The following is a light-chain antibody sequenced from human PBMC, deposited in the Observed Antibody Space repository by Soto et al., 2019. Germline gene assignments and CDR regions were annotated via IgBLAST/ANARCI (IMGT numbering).Light chain of an antibody. V-gene: IGLV2-8*01. CDR2: EVN. J-gene: IGLJ1*01. CDR3: SSYACINNLGV. CDR1: SSDVGGYKY. Sequence: QSALTQPHSASGSPGQSVTISCTGTSSDVGGYKYVSWYQQHPGKAPKLMIFEVNKRPSGVPDRFSGSKSGNTASLTVSGLQAEDEADYYCSSYACINNLGVFGTGTKVTVL.